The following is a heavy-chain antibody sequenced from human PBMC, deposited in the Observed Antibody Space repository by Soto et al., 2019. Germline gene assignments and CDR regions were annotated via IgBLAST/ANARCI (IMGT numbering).Heavy chain of an antibody. CDR2: IIPIFGTA. Sequence: QVQLVQSGAEVKKPGSSVKVSCKASGGTFSSYAISWVRQAPGQGLEWMGGIIPIFGTANYAQKFQGRVTITADESTITAYVELSSLRSEDTAVYYCASCSSTSCPGIDYYYGMDVWGQGTTVTVSS. V-gene: IGHV1-69*01. CDR3: ASCSSTSCPGIDYYYGMDV. CDR1: GGTFSSYA. J-gene: IGHJ6*02. D-gene: IGHD2-2*01.